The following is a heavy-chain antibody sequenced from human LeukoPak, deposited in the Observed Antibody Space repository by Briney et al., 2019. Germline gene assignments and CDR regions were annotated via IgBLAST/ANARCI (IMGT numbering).Heavy chain of an antibody. J-gene: IGHJ4*02. Sequence: SETLSLTCTVSGGSISSYYWSWIRQPPGKGLEWIGYINYSGSTEYNSSLKSRVTISVDTSKNQFSLKLSSVTAADTAVYYCARRDTMIVAHDYWGQGTLVTVSS. CDR2: INYSGST. D-gene: IGHD3-22*01. CDR1: GGSISSYY. CDR3: ARRDTMIVAHDY. V-gene: IGHV4-59*08.